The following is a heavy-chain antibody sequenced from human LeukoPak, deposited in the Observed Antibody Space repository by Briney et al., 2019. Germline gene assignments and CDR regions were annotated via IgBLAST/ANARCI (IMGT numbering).Heavy chain of an antibody. CDR3: AKDPVRGVRGFFDY. D-gene: IGHD3-10*01. Sequence: GGSLRLSCAASGFTFDDYGLSWVRQAPGKGLEWVSGISWNSGSIGYADSVKGRFIISRDNAKNSLYLQMNSLRAEDTALYYCAKDPVRGVRGFFDYWGQGTLVTVSS. J-gene: IGHJ4*02. V-gene: IGHV3-9*01. CDR1: GFTFDDYG. CDR2: ISWNSGSI.